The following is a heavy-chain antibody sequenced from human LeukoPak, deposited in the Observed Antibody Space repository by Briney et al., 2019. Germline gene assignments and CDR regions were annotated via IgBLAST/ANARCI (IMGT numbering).Heavy chain of an antibody. V-gene: IGHV1-69*02. D-gene: IGHD4-17*01. CDR1: GGPPPSYT. CDR2: DIPDLGIV. Sequence: SVKGSCKASGGPPPSYTISWGRHAPGQRPEWGGSDIPDLGIVNYVQKFQGRVKITADKSTNTAYMEINSLTSEDTAVYYCASVSGPDHGDYEPFDYWGQGTLVTVSS. J-gene: IGHJ4*02. CDR3: ASVSGPDHGDYEPFDY.